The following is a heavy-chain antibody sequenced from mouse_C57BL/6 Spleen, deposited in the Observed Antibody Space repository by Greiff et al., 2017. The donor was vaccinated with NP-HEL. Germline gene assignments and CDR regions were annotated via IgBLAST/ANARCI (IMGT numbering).Heavy chain of an antibody. V-gene: IGHV14-2*01. CDR3: ASANWVAY. J-gene: IGHJ3*01. CDR1: GFNIKDYY. CDR2: IDPEDGET. Sequence: VQLQQSGAELVKPGASVKLSCTASGFNIKDYYMHWVKQRTEQGLEWIGRIDPEDGETKYAPKFPGKATITADTSSNTAYLQLSSLTSEDTAVYYCASANWVAYWGQGTLVTVSA. D-gene: IGHD3-3*01.